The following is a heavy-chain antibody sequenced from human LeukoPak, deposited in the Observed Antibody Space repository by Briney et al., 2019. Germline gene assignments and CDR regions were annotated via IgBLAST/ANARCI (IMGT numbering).Heavy chain of an antibody. CDR3: ARGGITMIVVPFDL. D-gene: IGHD3-22*01. Sequence: SETLSLTCAVYGGXFSGYYWSWIRQPPGKGLEWIGEINHSGSTNYNPSLKSRVTISVDTSKNQFSLKLSSVTAADTAVYYCARGGITMIVVPFDLWGRGTLVTVSS. V-gene: IGHV4-34*01. CDR2: INHSGST. CDR1: GGXFSGYY. J-gene: IGHJ2*01.